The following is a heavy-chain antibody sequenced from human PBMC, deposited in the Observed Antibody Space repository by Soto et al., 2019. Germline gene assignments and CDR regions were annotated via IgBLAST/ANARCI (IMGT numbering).Heavy chain of an antibody. J-gene: IGHJ5*02. V-gene: IGHV3-30*18. CDR3: AKGSGYCSGGSCWGDWFDP. CDR1: GFTFISYG. D-gene: IGHD2-15*01. CDR2: ISYDGSNK. Sequence: PGGSLRLSCASSGFTFISYGMHWVRQAPGKGLEWVAVISYDGSNKYYADSVKGRFTISRDNSKNTLYLQMNSLRAEDTAVYYCAKGSGYCSGGSCWGDWFDPWGQGTLVTVSS.